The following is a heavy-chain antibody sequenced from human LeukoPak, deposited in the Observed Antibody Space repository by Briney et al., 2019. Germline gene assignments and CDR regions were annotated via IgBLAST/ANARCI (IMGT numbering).Heavy chain of an antibody. Sequence: SETLSLTCTVSGGSISSSSYYWGWIRQPPGKGLEWIGSIYYSGRTYYNPSLKSRVTISVDTSKNQFSLSLSSVTAADTAVYYCARQVGVTTILFDYWGQGTLVTVSS. D-gene: IGHD4-17*01. CDR3: ARQVGVTTILFDY. CDR2: IYYSGRT. J-gene: IGHJ4*02. CDR1: GGSISSSSYY. V-gene: IGHV4-39*01.